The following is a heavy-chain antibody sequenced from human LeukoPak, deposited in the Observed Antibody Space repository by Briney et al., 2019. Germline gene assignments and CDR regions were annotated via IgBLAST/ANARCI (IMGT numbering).Heavy chain of an antibody. J-gene: IGHJ4*02. CDR1: GYTFTSYY. Sequence: ASVKVSCKASGYTFTSYYMHWVRQAPGQGLEWMGIINPSGGSTSYAQKFQGRVTMTRDRSTSTVYMELSSLRSEDTAVYYCARESRIAALQNWGQGTLVTVSS. D-gene: IGHD6-6*01. CDR2: INPSGGST. CDR3: ARESRIAALQN. V-gene: IGHV1-46*01.